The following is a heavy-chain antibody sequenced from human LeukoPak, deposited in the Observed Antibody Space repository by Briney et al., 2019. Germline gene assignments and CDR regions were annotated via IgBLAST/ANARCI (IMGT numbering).Heavy chain of an antibody. CDR1: GGSISSGGYS. CDR2: IYHSGST. V-gene: IGHV4-30-2*01. D-gene: IGHD3-10*01. J-gene: IGHJ5*02. Sequence: SQTLSLTCAVSGGSISSGGYSWSWIRQPPGKGLEWIGYIYHSGSTYYNPSLKSRVTISVDRSKNQFSLKLSSVTAADTAVYYCARGVLWLGDNWFDPWGQGTLVTVSS. CDR3: ARGVLWLGDNWFDP.